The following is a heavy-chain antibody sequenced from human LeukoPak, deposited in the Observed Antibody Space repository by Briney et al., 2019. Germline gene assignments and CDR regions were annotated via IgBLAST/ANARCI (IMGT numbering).Heavy chain of an antibody. J-gene: IGHJ3*02. Sequence: GASVKVSCKASGYSFTAYYLHWVRQAPGQGLEWMGWINPNSGGTNYAQKFQGRVTMTRDTSISTAYMELSRLRSDDAAVYYCARDQTGAFDIWGQGTMVTVSS. CDR1: GYSFTAYY. CDR2: INPNSGGT. D-gene: IGHD1-14*01. CDR3: ARDQTGAFDI. V-gene: IGHV1-2*02.